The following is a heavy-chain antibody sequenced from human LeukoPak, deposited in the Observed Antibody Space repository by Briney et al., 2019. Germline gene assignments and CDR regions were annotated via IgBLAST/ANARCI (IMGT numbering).Heavy chain of an antibody. CDR2: IIPILGIA. V-gene: IGHV1-69*04. CDR1: GYTFTSYG. J-gene: IGHJ4*02. Sequence: SVKVSCKASGYTFTSYGISWVRQASGQGLEWMGRIIPILGIANYAQKFQGRVTITADKSTSTAYMELSSLRSEDTAVYYCATDPAGIAAAENGYWGQGTLVTVSS. CDR3: ATDPAGIAAAENGY. D-gene: IGHD6-13*01.